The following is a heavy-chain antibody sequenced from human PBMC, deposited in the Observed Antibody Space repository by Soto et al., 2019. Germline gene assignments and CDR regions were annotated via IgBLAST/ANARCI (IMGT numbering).Heavy chain of an antibody. D-gene: IGHD5-18*01. CDR2: IIPIFGTA. V-gene: IGHV1-69*13. Sequence: SVKVSCKASGGTFSSYAISWVRQAPGQGLEWMGGIIPIFGTANYAQKFQGRVTITADESTSTAYMELSSLRSEDMAVYYCATRGYSYGPPNYYYYGMDVWGQGTTVTVSS. CDR1: GGTFSSYA. J-gene: IGHJ6*02. CDR3: ATRGYSYGPPNYYYYGMDV.